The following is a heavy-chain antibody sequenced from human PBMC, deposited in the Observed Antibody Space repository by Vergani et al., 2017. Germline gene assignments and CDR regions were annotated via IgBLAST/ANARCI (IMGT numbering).Heavy chain of an antibody. Sequence: QVQLVQSGAEVKKPGSSVKVSCKASGGTFSSYAISWVRQAPGQGLEWMGGINPIFGTANYAQTFQGIVTITADKTTSTAYMELSSLRAEDTAVYYCARDAYGWQLDNWGQGTLVTVSS. D-gene: IGHD3-10*01. CDR3: ARDAYGWQLDN. CDR2: INPIFGTA. CDR1: GGTFSSYA. J-gene: IGHJ4*02. V-gene: IGHV1-69*06.